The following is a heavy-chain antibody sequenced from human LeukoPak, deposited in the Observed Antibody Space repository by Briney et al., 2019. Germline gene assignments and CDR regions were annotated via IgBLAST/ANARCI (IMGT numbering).Heavy chain of an antibody. J-gene: IGHJ5*02. V-gene: IGHV3-64D*06. CDR3: VKGIAVAPGGWFDP. D-gene: IGHD6-19*01. CDR1: GFTFGSYA. CDR2: VSSNGGST. Sequence: RGSLRLSCSASGFTFGSYAMHWVRQAPGKGLEYVSAVSSNGGSTYYADSVKGRFTISRDNSKNTLYLQMSSLRAEDTAVYYCVKGIAVAPGGWFDPWGQGTLVTVSS.